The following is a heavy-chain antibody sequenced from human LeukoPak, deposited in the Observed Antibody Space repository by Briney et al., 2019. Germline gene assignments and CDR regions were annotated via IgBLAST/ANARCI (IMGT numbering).Heavy chain of an antibody. D-gene: IGHD3-10*01. CDR3: ASRGKRFAYYYYMDV. Sequence: GGSLKISCKGSGYSFTTYWIGWVGQMHGKGLDWMGIFYTGDSDTRYSPSFQGQVTISADKSISTAYLQWSSLKASDTAVYYCASRGKRFAYYYYMDVWGKGTTVTVSS. CDR2: FYTGDSDT. CDR1: GYSFTTYW. J-gene: IGHJ6*03. V-gene: IGHV5-51*01.